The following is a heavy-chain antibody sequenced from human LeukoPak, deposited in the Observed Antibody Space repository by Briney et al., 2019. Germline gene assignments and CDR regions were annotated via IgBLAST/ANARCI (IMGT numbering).Heavy chain of an antibody. V-gene: IGHV1-18*01. CDR3: ARAGYCSGGSCWGHNWFDP. D-gene: IGHD2-15*01. CDR2: ISAYNGNT. CDR1: GYTFTSYG. J-gene: IGHJ5*02. Sequence: ASVKVSCKASGYTFTSYGISWVRQAPGQGLEWMGWISAYNGNTNYAQKPQGRVTMTTDTSTSTAYMELRSLRSDDTAVYYCARAGYCSGGSCWGHNWFDPWGQGTLVTVSS.